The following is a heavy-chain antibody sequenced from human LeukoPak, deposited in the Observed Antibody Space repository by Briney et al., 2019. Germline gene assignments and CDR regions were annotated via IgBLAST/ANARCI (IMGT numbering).Heavy chain of an antibody. V-gene: IGHV1-2*02. CDR3: ARVYTSVVDY. CDR2: INPHSGGT. D-gene: IGHD2-2*02. CDR1: GYTFTDYY. Sequence: ASVKVSCKASGYTFTDYYMHWVRQAPGQGLEWMGWINPHSGGTNYAQKFQGRVTMTRDTSISTAYMELSRLRSDDTAVYYCARVYTSVVDYWGQGTLVTVSS. J-gene: IGHJ4*02.